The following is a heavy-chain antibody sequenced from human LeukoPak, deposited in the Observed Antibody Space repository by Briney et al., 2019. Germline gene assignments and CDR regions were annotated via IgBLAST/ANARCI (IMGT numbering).Heavy chain of an antibody. J-gene: IGHJ4*02. D-gene: IGHD6-13*01. Sequence: GGSLRLSCAASGFTSSSYSMNWVRQAPGKGLEWVSYISSSSSTIYYADSVKGRFTISRDNAKNSLYLQMNSLRAEDTAVYYCARSDEQLPTDFFDYWGQGTLVTVSS. V-gene: IGHV3-48*04. CDR1: GFTSSSYS. CDR2: ISSSSSTI. CDR3: ARSDEQLPTDFFDY.